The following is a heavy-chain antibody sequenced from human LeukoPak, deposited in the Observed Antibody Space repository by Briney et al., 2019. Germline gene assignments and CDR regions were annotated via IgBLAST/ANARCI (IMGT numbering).Heavy chain of an antibody. V-gene: IGHV4-39*01. Sequence: SETLSLACTVSGGSISSSSYYWGWIRQPPGKGLEWIGSIYYSGSTYYNPSLKSRVTISVDTSKNQFSLKLSSVTAADTAVYYCARQDDFWSGYGLNWFDPWGQGTLVTVSS. CDR2: IYYSGST. CDR1: GGSISSSSYY. CDR3: ARQDDFWSGYGLNWFDP. J-gene: IGHJ5*02. D-gene: IGHD3-3*01.